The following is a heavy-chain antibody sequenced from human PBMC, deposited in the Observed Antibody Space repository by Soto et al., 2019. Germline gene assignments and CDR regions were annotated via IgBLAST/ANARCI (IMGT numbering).Heavy chain of an antibody. Sequence: GGSMRLSCSASGFTFRCSAMSWVRQAQGKGLEWVSAIGVSGGSTYYADSVKGRFTIYRDNSKNTLYLQMNSLRAEDTAVYYCAKGRVVVVAATDPFDFWGQGTLVTVSS. CDR1: GFTFRCSA. V-gene: IGHV3-23*01. J-gene: IGHJ4*01. D-gene: IGHD2-15*01. CDR2: IGVSGGST. CDR3: AKGRVVVVAATDPFDF.